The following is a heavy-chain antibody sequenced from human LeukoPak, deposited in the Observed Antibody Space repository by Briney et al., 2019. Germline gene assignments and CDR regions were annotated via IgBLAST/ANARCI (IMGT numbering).Heavy chain of an antibody. Sequence: PSETLSLTCTVSGGSIGSGGYYWSWIRQHPGKGLEWIGYIYYSGSTYYNPSLKSRVTISVDTSKNQFSLKLSSVTAADTAVYYCARSNYVWGSYRDPYFDYWGQGTLVTVSS. CDR2: IYYSGST. CDR1: GGSIGSGGYY. CDR3: ARSNYVWGSYRDPYFDY. V-gene: IGHV4-31*03. D-gene: IGHD3-16*02. J-gene: IGHJ4*02.